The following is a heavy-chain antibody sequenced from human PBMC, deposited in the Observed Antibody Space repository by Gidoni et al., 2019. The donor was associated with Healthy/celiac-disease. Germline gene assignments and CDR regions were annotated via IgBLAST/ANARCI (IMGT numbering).Heavy chain of an antibody. CDR2: TRNKANSYTT. Sequence: EVQLVESGGGLVQPGGSLRLSCAASGFTFSAHYMDWVRQAPGKGLEWVGRTRNKANSYTTEYAASVKGRFTISRDDSKNSLYLQMNSLKTEDTAVYYCARDSAYCGGDCYGEWYFDLWGRGTLVTVSS. J-gene: IGHJ2*01. D-gene: IGHD2-21*01. CDR1: GFTFSAHY. V-gene: IGHV3-72*01. CDR3: ARDSAYCGGDCYGEWYFDL.